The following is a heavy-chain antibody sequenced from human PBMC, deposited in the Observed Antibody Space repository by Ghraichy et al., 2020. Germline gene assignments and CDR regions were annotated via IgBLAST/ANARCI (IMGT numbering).Heavy chain of an antibody. J-gene: IGHJ3*02. CDR3: ARGGPNYDSSGYYYAKGGDHDAFDS. D-gene: IGHD3-22*01. V-gene: IGHV3-53*01. CDR2: IYSGGST. Sequence: GESLNISCAASGFTVSSNYMSWVRQAPGKGLEWVSVIYSGGSTYYADSVKGRFTISRDNSKNTLYLQMNSLRAEDTAVYYCARGGPNYDSSGYYYAKGGDHDAFDSWGQGTMVTVSS. CDR1: GFTVSSNY.